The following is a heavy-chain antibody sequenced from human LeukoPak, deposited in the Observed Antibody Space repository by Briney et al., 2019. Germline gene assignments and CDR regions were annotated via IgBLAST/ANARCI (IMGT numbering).Heavy chain of an antibody. CDR3: ARYAALSGPNWLDP. CDR2: IRYNGNT. J-gene: IGHJ5*02. CDR1: GGSIIGYW. V-gene: IGHV4-59*01. Sequence: RSETLSLTCTVSGGSIIGYWWSWIRQPPGKGLEWIGNIRYNGNTYSNPSLKSRVTISVDTSKNQFSMKLSSVTAADTAMYYCARYAALSGPNWLDPWGRGTLVTVSS. D-gene: IGHD6-19*01.